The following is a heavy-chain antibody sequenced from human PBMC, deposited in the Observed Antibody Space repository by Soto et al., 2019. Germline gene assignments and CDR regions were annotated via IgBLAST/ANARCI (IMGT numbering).Heavy chain of an antibody. V-gene: IGHV1-8*01. J-gene: IGHJ5*02. CDR3: ARWRNIVLLVYGIPYRDDCFDP. CDR2: MNSNSGNT. D-gene: IGHD2-8*01. CDR1: VYTLTSYD. Sequence: AAVPVSCKACVYTLTSYDLNWVRQATGQGLEWMGWMNSNSGNTGYAQKFQGRVTMTRNTSISTDYMELSSLRSEDTAVDYCARWRNIVLLVYGIPYRDDCFDPWGQGTLVTVSS.